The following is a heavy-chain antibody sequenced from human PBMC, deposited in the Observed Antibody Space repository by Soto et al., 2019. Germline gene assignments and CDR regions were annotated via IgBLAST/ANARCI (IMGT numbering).Heavy chain of an antibody. CDR1: GYTFTGYA. D-gene: IGHD3-10*01. CDR2: INAGNGNT. CDR3: ARGVGQFDY. V-gene: IGHV1-3*01. Sequence: QVQLVQSGAEVKKPGASVKVSCKASGYTFTGYAMHWVRQAPGQRLEWMGWINAGNGNTKYSQKFQGRVTITRDTPASPAYMELSSLRPEDTAVDYYARGVGQFDYWGQGTLVNVSS. J-gene: IGHJ4*02.